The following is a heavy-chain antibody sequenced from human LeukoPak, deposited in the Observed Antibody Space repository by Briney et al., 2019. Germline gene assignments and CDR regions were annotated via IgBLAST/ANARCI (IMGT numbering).Heavy chain of an antibody. Sequence: GGSLRLSCAASGFTFSSYAMSWVRQAPGKGLEWVSTISGSGGGGSTYYADSVKGRFTISRDNSKNTLYLQMNSLRADDTAVYYCTKEGWITMGVVIIKGLDYWGQGTLVTVAS. V-gene: IGHV3-23*01. CDR1: GFTFSSYA. CDR2: ISGSGGGGST. J-gene: IGHJ4*02. D-gene: IGHD3-22*01. CDR3: TKEGWITMGVVIIKGLDY.